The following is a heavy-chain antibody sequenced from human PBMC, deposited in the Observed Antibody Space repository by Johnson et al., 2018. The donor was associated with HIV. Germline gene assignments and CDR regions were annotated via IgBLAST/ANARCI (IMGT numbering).Heavy chain of an antibody. D-gene: IGHD4-17*01. CDR2: ISSSGDII. J-gene: IGHJ3*02. CDR1: GFTFSDYY. CDR3: ARRTVTALCVI. V-gene: IGHV3-11*04. Sequence: QVQLVESGGGLVKPGGSLRLSCAASGFTFSDYYMTWIRQAPGKGLEWLSFISSSGDIIRYADSVKGRFTISRDNAKNSLILQMNSLRDEDTAVSYCARRTVTALCVIWGQGTLVTVSS.